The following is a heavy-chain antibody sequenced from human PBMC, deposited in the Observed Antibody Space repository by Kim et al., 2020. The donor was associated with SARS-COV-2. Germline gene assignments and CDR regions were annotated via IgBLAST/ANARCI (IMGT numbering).Heavy chain of an antibody. D-gene: IGHD3-16*01. CDR3: AKAFGWPQYYFDY. V-gene: IGHV3-23*01. J-gene: IGHJ4*02. Sequence: CADSVKGRFTISRDKSKNTLYLQMNSLRAEDTAVYYCAKAFGWPQYYFDYWGQGTLVTVSS.